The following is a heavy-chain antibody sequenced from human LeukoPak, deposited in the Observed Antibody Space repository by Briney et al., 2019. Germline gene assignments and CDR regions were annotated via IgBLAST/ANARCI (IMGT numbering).Heavy chain of an antibody. V-gene: IGHV3-30*18. CDR2: ISYDGSNK. D-gene: IGHD6-19*01. J-gene: IGHJ4*02. CDR3: AKTVAGANLCDY. CDR1: GFTFSSYG. Sequence: QPGRSLRLSCAASGFTFSSYGMHWVRQAPGKGLEWVAVISYDGSNKYYADSVKGRFTISRDNSKNTLYLQMNSLRAEDTAVYYCAKTVAGANLCDYWGQGTLVTVSS.